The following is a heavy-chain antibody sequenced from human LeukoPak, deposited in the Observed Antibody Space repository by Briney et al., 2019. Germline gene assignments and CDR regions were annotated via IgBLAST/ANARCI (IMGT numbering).Heavy chain of an antibody. Sequence: SQTLSLTCAISGDSVSSNSAAWNWIRPSPSRGFEWLGRTYYRSKWYHDFAVSVESRITINPDTSKNQFSLQLNSVTPEDTAMYYCARSGLREYCDCWGLGTLVPVSS. CDR2: TYYRSKWYH. CDR1: GDSVSSNSAA. J-gene: IGHJ4*02. CDR3: ARSGLREYCDC. V-gene: IGHV6-1*01. D-gene: IGHD3-9*01.